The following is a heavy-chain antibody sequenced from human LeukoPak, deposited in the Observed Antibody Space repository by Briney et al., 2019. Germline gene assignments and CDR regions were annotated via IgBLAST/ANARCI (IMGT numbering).Heavy chain of an antibody. CDR3: AKDLGESWFDP. V-gene: IGHV3-23*01. CDR2: ISSSGDTT. Sequence: GGSLRLSCAASGFTFSNYAMSWVRQAPGKGLEWVSSISSSGDTTCYADSVKGRFTISRDNSKNTLSLQMNSLGAEDTALYYCAKDLGESWFDPWGQGTLVTVSS. J-gene: IGHJ5*02. CDR1: GFTFSNYA.